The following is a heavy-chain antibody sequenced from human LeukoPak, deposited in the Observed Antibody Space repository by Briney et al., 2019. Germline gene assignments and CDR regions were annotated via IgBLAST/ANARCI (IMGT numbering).Heavy chain of an antibody. Sequence: ASVKVSCKASGYTFTGYYMHWVRQAPGQGLEWMGWINPNSGGTNYAQKFQGRVTMTRDTSITTAYMELSRLRSDDTAVYYCAREGRDIVVVPAANDYWGQGTLVTVSS. CDR3: AREGRDIVVVPAANDY. D-gene: IGHD2-2*01. CDR1: GYTFTGYY. CDR2: INPNSGGT. V-gene: IGHV1-2*02. J-gene: IGHJ4*02.